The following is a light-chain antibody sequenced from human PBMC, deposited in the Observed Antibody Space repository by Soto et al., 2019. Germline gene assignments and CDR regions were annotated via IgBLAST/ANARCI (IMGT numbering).Light chain of an antibody. Sequence: DFQMTQSPSTLSASVVDRVTITCRASQSISSWLAWYQQKPGKAPKLLIYDASRLESGAPSRFSGRRSGTEFTLTISSLQPDDFATYYCQQYNSYSPLTFGGGTKVDIK. CDR2: DAS. CDR3: QQYNSYSPLT. V-gene: IGKV1-5*01. CDR1: QSISSW. J-gene: IGKJ4*01.